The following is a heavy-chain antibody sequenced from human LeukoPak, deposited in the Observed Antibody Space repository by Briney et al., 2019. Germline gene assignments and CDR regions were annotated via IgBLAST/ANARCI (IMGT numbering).Heavy chain of an antibody. J-gene: IGHJ5*02. CDR1: GFTLSSYS. CDR2: ISSSSTYI. CDR3: AREMLAAGAAQT. V-gene: IGHV3-21*01. Sequence: PGGSLRLSCAASGFTLSSYSINWVRQAPGKGLEWVSSISSSSTYIDYAESLKGRFTISRDNAKHSLYLQMTSLRAEDTAVYYCAREMLAAGAAQTWGQGTLVTVSS. D-gene: IGHD6-13*01.